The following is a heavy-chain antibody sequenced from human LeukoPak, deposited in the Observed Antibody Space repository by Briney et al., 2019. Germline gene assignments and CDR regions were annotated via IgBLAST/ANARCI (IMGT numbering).Heavy chain of an antibody. CDR2: IYYSGST. D-gene: IGHD2-15*01. V-gene: IGHV4-30-4*08. CDR3: ARVFCSGGSCYSPGWFDP. Sequence: SQTLSLTCTVSGGSISSGDYYWSWIRQPPGKGLEWIGYIYYSGSTYYNPSLKSRVTISVDTSKNQFSLKLSSVTAADTAVYYCARVFCSGGSCYSPGWFDPWGQGTLVTVSS. CDR1: GGSISSGDYY. J-gene: IGHJ5*02.